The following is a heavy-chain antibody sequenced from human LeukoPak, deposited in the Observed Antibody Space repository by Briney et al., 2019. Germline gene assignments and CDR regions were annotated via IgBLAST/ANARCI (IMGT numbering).Heavy chain of an antibody. CDR2: MNPNSGNT. CDR3: ARGVIVVVPAVAFDP. J-gene: IGHJ5*02. CDR1: GYTFTSYD. D-gene: IGHD2-2*01. Sequence: ASVKVSCKASGYTFTSYDINWVRQATGQELEWMGWMNPNSGNTGYAQKFQGRVTMTRNTSISTAYMELSSLRSEDTAVYYCARGVIVVVPAVAFDPWGQGTLVTVSS. V-gene: IGHV1-8*01.